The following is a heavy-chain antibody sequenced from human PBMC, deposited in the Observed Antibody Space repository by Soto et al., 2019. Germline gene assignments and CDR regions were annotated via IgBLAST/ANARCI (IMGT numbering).Heavy chain of an antibody. J-gene: IGHJ4*02. Sequence: QVQLQQWGAGLLKPSETLSLTCAVYGGSFSGYYWSWIRQPPGKGLEWIGEINHSGSTNYNPSLKSRVTISVDTSKNQFSLKLSSVTAADTAVYYCARGRLMAAAGKGGYYFDYCGQGTLVTVSS. D-gene: IGHD6-13*01. V-gene: IGHV4-34*01. CDR2: INHSGST. CDR3: ARGRLMAAAGKGGYYFDY. CDR1: GGSFSGYY.